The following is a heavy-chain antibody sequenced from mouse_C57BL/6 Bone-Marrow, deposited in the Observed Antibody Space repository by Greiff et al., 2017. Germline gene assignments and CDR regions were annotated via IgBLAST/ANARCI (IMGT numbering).Heavy chain of an antibody. Sequence: EVKVVESGGGLVQSGRSLRLSCATSGFTFSDFYMEWVRQAPGKGLEWIAASRNKANDYTTEYSSSVKGRFIVSSDTSQSILYLQMHALRAEDTAIYYCAIDAITTVVATKDWYFGVWGTGTTVTVSS. CDR2: SRNKANDYTT. V-gene: IGHV7-1*01. D-gene: IGHD1-1*01. J-gene: IGHJ1*03. CDR3: AIDAITTVVATKDWYFGV. CDR1: GFTFSDFY.